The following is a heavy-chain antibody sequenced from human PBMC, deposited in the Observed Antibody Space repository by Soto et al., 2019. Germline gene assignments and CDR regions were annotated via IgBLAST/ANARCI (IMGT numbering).Heavy chain of an antibody. CDR3: ATSNGYSGYNLDY. Sequence: QVRLVQSGAEVKKPGSSMKVSCKASGGTFFREAISCVRQAPGQGPEWMGGIIPVYGIAVYAQKFQDRLTISADDSTNTGYMELSSMRNNDTAVYYCATSNGYSGYNLDYWGQGTLVTVSS. CDR1: GGTFFREA. V-gene: IGHV1-69*01. CDR2: IIPVYGIA. D-gene: IGHD5-12*01. J-gene: IGHJ4*02.